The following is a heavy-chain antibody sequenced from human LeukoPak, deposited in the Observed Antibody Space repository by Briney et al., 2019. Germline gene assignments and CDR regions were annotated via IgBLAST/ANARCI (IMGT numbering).Heavy chain of an antibody. D-gene: IGHD2-2*02. CDR1: GYTFTSYG. CDR3: ARPLGYCSSTSCYTPWDYYYGMDV. Sequence: ASVKVSCKASGYTFTSYGISWVRQAPGQGLEWMGWISAYNGNTNYAQKLQGRVTMTTDTSTSTAYMELRSLRSDDTAVYYCARPLGYCSSTSCYTPWDYYYGMDVWGQGTTVTVSS. CDR2: ISAYNGNT. J-gene: IGHJ6*02. V-gene: IGHV1-18*01.